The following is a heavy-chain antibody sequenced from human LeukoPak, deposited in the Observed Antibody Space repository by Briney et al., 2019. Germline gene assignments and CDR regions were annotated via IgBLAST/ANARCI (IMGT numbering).Heavy chain of an antibody. J-gene: IGHJ3*02. CDR2: ISSSSSNI. CDR3: ASARDSSKWYGTQRDAFDI. Sequence: GGSLRLSCAASGFTFSSYAMSWVRQAPGKGLEWVSYISSSSSNIYYADSVKGRFTISRDNAKNSLYLQMNSPRDEDAAVYYCASARDSSKWYGTQRDAFDIWGQGTMVTVSS. CDR1: GFTFSSYA. V-gene: IGHV3-48*02. D-gene: IGHD6-13*01.